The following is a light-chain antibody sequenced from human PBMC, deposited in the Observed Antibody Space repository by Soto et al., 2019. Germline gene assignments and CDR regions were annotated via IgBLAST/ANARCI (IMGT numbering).Light chain of an antibody. CDR2: DAS. Sequence: EIVLTQSPATLSLSPGERAPLSCRASQSVSRHLAWYQQKPGQAPRLLIYDASNRATGIPARFSGSGSGTDFTLTISSLGPEDFAVYYCQQRSNWPPITFGQGTRLEIK. CDR1: QSVSRH. J-gene: IGKJ5*01. V-gene: IGKV3-11*01. CDR3: QQRSNWPPIT.